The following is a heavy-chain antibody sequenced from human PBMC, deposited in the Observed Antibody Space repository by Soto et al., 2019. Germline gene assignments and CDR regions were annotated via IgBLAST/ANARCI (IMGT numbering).Heavy chain of an antibody. CDR2: ISYDGSNK. V-gene: IGHV3-30-3*01. Sequence: GGSLRLSCAASGFTFSSYAMHWVRQAPGKGLEWVAVISYDGSNKYYADSVKGRFTISRDNSKNTLYLQMNSLGAEDTAVYYCARDGVGEQLVQLYYYYGMDVWGQGTTVTVSS. CDR3: ARDGVGEQLVQLYYYYGMDV. J-gene: IGHJ6*02. D-gene: IGHD6-6*01. CDR1: GFTFSSYA.